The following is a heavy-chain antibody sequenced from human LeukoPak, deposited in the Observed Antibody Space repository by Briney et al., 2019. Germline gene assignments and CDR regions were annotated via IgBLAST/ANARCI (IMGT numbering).Heavy chain of an antibody. CDR3: AKEIGRFGVNHAGFDY. J-gene: IGHJ4*02. V-gene: IGHV3-30*18. D-gene: IGHD3-10*01. Sequence: GGSLRLSCAASGFTFSSYGMHWVRQAPGKGLEWVAVISYDGSNKYYADSVKGRFTISRDNSKNTLYLQMNSLRAEDTAVYYCAKEIGRFGVNHAGFDYWGQGTLVTVSS. CDR2: ISYDGSNK. CDR1: GFTFSSYG.